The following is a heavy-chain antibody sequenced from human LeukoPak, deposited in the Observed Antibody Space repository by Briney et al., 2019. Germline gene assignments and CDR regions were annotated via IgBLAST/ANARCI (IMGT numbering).Heavy chain of an antibody. V-gene: IGHV5-51*01. CDR3: ARRYYYGSGSYYSYFDY. Sequence: GESLKISCKGSGYSFTSYWIGWVRQMPGKGLEWMGIIYPGDSDTRYSPSFQGQVTISADKSISTAYLQWSSLKASDTGMYYCARRYYYGSGSYYSYFDYWGQGTLVTVSS. CDR1: GYSFTSYW. J-gene: IGHJ4*02. CDR2: IYPGDSDT. D-gene: IGHD3-10*01.